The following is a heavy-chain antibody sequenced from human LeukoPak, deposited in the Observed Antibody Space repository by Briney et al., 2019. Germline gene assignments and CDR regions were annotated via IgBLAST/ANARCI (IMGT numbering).Heavy chain of an antibody. CDR1: GGTFSSYA. Sequence: SVKVSCKASGGTFSSYAISWVRQVPGQGLEWMGGIIPIFGTANYAQKFQGRVTITADKSTSTAYMELSSLRSEDTAVYYCARVGCSGGSCPAWGEAFDIWGQGTMVTVSS. J-gene: IGHJ3*02. D-gene: IGHD2-15*01. CDR3: ARVGCSGGSCPAWGEAFDI. CDR2: IIPIFGTA. V-gene: IGHV1-69*06.